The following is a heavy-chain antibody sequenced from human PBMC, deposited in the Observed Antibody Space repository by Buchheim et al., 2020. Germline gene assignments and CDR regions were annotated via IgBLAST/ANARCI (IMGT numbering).Heavy chain of an antibody. V-gene: IGHV3-30*18. Sequence: QVQLVESGGGVVQPGRSLRLSCAASGFTFSSYGMHWVRQAPGKGLEWVAVISYDGSNKYYGDSVKGRFTISRDNCKNTLYLQMNSLRGEDTAVYFCAKDMDRGIAAPLDYWGQGTL. CDR3: AKDMDRGIAAPLDY. D-gene: IGHD6-6*01. J-gene: IGHJ4*02. CDR1: GFTFSSYG. CDR2: ISYDGSNK.